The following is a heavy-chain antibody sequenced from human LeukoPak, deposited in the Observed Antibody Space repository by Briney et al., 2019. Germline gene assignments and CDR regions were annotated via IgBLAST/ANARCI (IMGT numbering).Heavy chain of an antibody. CDR3: ARDKIEGPTKLDY. D-gene: IGHD1-1*01. V-gene: IGHV3-7*01. CDR1: EFTFSSYW. CDR2: IKQDESEK. J-gene: IGHJ4*02. Sequence: PGGSLRLSCAASEFTFSSYWMSWVRQAPGKGLEWVVNIKQDESEKYYVDSVKGRFTISRDNAKNSLYLQMNSLRAEDTAVYYCARDKIEGPTKLDYWGQGILVTVSS.